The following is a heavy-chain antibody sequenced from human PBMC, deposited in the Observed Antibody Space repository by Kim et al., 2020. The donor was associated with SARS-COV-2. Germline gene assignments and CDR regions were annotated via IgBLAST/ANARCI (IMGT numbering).Heavy chain of an antibody. V-gene: IGHV3-23*01. CDR2: ISGSGGST. J-gene: IGHJ4*02. CDR1: GFTFSSYA. Sequence: GGSLRLSCAASGFTFSSYAMSWVRQAPGKGLEWVSAISGSGGSTYYADSVKGRFTISRDNSKNTLYLQMNSLRAEDTAVYYCANSLLDRIVVVVAVDYWGQGTLVTVSS. D-gene: IGHD2-15*01. CDR3: ANSLLDRIVVVVAVDY.